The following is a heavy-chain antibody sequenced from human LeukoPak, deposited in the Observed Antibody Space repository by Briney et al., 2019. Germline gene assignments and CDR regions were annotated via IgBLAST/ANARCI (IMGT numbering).Heavy chain of an antibody. CDR3: AKEDGYNYGYLDY. V-gene: IGHV3-23*01. CDR1: GFTYSSYA. J-gene: IGHJ4*02. CDR2: ISGSGDT. D-gene: IGHD5-18*01. Sequence: GGSLRLSCAVSGFTYSSYAMSWVRQAPGKGLEGVSTISGSGDTYYVDSVKGRFTISRDNSKNTLYLQMNSLRAEDTAVYYCAKEDGYNYGYLDYWGQGSLVTVSS.